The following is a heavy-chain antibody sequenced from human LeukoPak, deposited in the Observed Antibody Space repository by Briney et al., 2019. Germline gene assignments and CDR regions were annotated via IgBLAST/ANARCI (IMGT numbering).Heavy chain of an antibody. CDR1: GFTVSSNY. CDR3: ARDRDSGGGFGY. J-gene: IGHJ4*02. V-gene: IGHV3-66*01. D-gene: IGHD6-19*01. CDR2: IYSGGST. Sequence: GGSLRLSCAASGFTVSSNYMSWARQAPGKGLEWVSVIYSGGSTYYADSVKDRFTISRDNSKNTLYLQMNSLRAEDTAVYYCARDRDSGGGFGYWGQGTLVTVSS.